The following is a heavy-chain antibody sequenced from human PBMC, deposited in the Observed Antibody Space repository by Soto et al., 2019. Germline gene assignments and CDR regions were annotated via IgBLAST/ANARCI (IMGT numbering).Heavy chain of an antibody. V-gene: IGHV1-18*01. CDR2: ISAYNGNT. CDR3: AREMGVFGVVIIASRWFDP. J-gene: IGHJ5*02. CDR1: GYTFTSYG. Sequence: QVQLVQSGAEVKKPGASVKVSCKASGYTFTSYGISWVRQAPGQGLEWMGWISAYNGNTNYAQKLQGRVTMTTDTSTSTAYMELRSLRSDDTAVYYCAREMGVFGVVIIASRWFDPWGQGTLVTVSS. D-gene: IGHD3-3*01.